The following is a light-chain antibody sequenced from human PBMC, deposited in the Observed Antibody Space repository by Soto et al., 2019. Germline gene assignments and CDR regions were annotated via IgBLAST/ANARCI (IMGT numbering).Light chain of an antibody. CDR1: QSVSSY. Sequence: EIVMTQSPATLSVSQGGRATLSCRASQSVSSYLAWYQQRPGQPPRLLIYGASTRATGIPARFSGSGSGTEFSLTISSLQSEDFAVYYCQQYNTWPPKYTFGQGTKLEIK. CDR2: GAS. CDR3: QQYNTWPPKYT. V-gene: IGKV3-15*01. J-gene: IGKJ2*01.